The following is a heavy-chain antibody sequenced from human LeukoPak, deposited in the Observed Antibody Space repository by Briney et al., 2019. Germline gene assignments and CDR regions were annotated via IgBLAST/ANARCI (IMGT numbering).Heavy chain of an antibody. CDR3: ATFKGGPDSSGYYWDY. CDR1: GYTLTELS. V-gene: IGHV1-24*01. CDR2: FDPEDGET. J-gene: IGHJ4*02. D-gene: IGHD3-22*01. Sequence: ASVKVSCKVSGYTLTELSMHWVRQAPGKGLEWMGGFDPEDGETIYAQKFQGRVTMTEDTSTDTAYMELSSLRSEDTAVYYCATFKGGPDSSGYYWDYWGQGTLVTVSS.